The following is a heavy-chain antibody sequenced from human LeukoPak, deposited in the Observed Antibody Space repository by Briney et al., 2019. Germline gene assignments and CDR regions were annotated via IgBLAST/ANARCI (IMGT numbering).Heavy chain of an antibody. Sequence: GGSLRLSCAVSGFTFSGFWMSWSRQAPGKGLEWVASINSDGSEGYYADVVKGRLTISRDNAKNSLYLQINSLRAEDTAVYYCARSSGPFDYWGQGTLVTVSS. CDR1: GFTFSGFW. CDR3: ARSSGPFDY. V-gene: IGHV3-7*03. CDR2: INSDGSEG. J-gene: IGHJ4*02. D-gene: IGHD6-25*01.